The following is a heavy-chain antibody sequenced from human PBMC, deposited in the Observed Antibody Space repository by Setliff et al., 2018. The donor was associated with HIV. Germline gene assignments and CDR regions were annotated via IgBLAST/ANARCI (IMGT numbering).Heavy chain of an antibody. V-gene: IGHV1-18*01. CDR1: GYTFTSYD. CDR2: ISAYNGNT. CDR3: ARDQGEVTRACWH. D-gene: IGHD2-21*02. J-gene: IGHJ1*01. Sequence: ASVKVSCKASGYTFTSYDISWVRQAPGQGLEWMGWISAYNGNTNYAQKLQGRVTMTTDTSTNTAYMELTSLTSDDTAVYYCARDQGEVTRACWHWGQGTLVTVSS.